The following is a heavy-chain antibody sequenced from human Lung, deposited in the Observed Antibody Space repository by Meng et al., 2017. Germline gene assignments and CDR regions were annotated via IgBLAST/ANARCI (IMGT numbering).Heavy chain of an antibody. CDR1: GYTFPDYW. V-gene: IGHV1-2*06. CDR2: INPKSGDT. J-gene: IGHJ4*02. D-gene: IGHD6-13*01. Sequence: QAGAEVKKPGAQVKVSCKASGYTFPDYWLHWVRRAPGQGLEWMGRINPKSGDTHNEQRFQGRVTMTGDTSISTAYMELSGLRSDDTAMYYCARDEDISAAGKLFGDYWGQGTLVTVSS. CDR3: ARDEDISAAGKLFGDY.